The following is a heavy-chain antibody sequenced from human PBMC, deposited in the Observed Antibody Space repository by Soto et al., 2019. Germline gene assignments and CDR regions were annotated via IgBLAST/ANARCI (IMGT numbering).Heavy chain of an antibody. CDR3: ARDLTDAFDI. D-gene: IGHD7-27*01. Sequence: ASVKVSCKASGGTFSTYSITWVRQAPGQGLEWMGEIIPIFGTANYAQKFQDRVSITADEATNTAYMELSSLTSEDTAVYYCARDLTDAFDIWGQGTMVTVSS. CDR1: GGTFSTYS. J-gene: IGHJ3*02. V-gene: IGHV1-69*13. CDR2: IIPIFGTA.